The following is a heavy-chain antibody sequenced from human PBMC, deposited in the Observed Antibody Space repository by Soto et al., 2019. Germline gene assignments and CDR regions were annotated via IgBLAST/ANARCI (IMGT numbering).Heavy chain of an antibody. CDR2: NYYSGIT. D-gene: IGHD6-6*01. V-gene: IGHV4-31*03. Sequence: QVQLQESGPGLVKPSQTLSLTCTVSGGSISSGGYYWTWIRQHPGKGLEWIGYNYYSGITYYNPSLTSRVTISLDTSKNQFSLKLSSVTAADTAVYYCARGSSIAGLYYGMDVWGQGTTVTVSS. CDR3: ARGSSIAGLYYGMDV. CDR1: GGSISSGGYY. J-gene: IGHJ6*02.